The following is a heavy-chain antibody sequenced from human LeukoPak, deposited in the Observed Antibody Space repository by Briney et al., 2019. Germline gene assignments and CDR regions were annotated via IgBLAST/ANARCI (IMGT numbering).Heavy chain of an antibody. J-gene: IGHJ4*02. CDR1: GYSFTSYW. D-gene: IGHD3-3*01. CDR3: VRTGFWSGYYTVNFDY. V-gene: IGHV5-51*01. Sequence: GESLKISCKGSGYSFTSYWIGWVRQMPGKGLEWMGIIYPGDSDTRYSPSFQGQVTISADKSISTAYLQWSSLKASDTAMYYCVRTGFWSGYYTVNFDYWGQGTLVTVSS. CDR2: IYPGDSDT.